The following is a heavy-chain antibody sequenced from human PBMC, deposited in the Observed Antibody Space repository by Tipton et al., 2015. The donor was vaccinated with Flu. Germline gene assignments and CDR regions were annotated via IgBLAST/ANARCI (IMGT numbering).Heavy chain of an antibody. CDR2: IYYSGTA. D-gene: IGHD2-2*02. CDR1: GGSITRNY. V-gene: IGHV4-59*08. Sequence: TLSLTCTVSGGSITRNYWSWIRQPPGKGLEWLGFIYYSGTANYNPSLKSRVTISVDTSKNQFSLRLRSVTATDTAVYYCTRLVDLYASSRYFFDSWGQGTLVTVSS. CDR3: TRLVDLYASSRYFFDS. J-gene: IGHJ4*02.